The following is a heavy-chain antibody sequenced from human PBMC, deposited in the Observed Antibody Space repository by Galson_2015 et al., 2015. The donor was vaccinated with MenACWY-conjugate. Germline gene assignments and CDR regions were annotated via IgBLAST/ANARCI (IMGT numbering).Heavy chain of an antibody. D-gene: IGHD3-9*01. Sequence: SLRLSCAASGFTFSSYAMHWVRQAPGKGLEYVSAISSNGGSTYYADSVKGRFTISRDNSKNTLYLQMSSLRAEDTAVYYCVKGSYDILTGYHYDAFDIWGQGTMVTVSS. J-gene: IGHJ3*02. CDR3: VKGSYDILTGYHYDAFDI. CDR2: ISSNGGST. V-gene: IGHV3-64D*06. CDR1: GFTFSSYA.